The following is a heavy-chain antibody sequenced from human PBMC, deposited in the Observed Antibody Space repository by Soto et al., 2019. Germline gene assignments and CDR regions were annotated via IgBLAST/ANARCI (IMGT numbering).Heavy chain of an antibody. CDR1: GFTFSDYY. V-gene: IGHV3-11*01. Sequence: QVLLVESGGGLVKPGGSLRLSCAASGFTFSDYYMSWIRQAPGKGLEWLSYISTSGSTIYYADSLKGRFTISRDNAKNSLYLLINSLREEATAVYYWARGRRTYYFDFWGQGVLVTVSS. J-gene: IGHJ4*02. CDR2: ISTSGSTI. CDR3: ARGRRTYYFDF.